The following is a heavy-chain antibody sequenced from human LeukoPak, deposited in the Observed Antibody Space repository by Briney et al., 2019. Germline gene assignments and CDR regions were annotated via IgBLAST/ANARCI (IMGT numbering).Heavy chain of an antibody. J-gene: IGHJ4*02. CDR3: ARDLDTNRWVTFDY. CDR1: GDSISSGDYY. D-gene: IGHD5-18*01. V-gene: IGHV4-61*02. CDR2: ISSSGST. Sequence: SETLSLTCTVSGDSISSGDYYWSWIRQPAGKGLEWIGRISSSGSTNYNPSLKSRVTISVDTSKNQFSLKLSSVTAADTAVYFCARDLDTNRWVTFDYWGQGALVTVSS.